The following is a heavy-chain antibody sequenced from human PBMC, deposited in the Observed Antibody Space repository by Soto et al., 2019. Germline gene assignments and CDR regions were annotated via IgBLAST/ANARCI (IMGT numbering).Heavy chain of an antibody. J-gene: IGHJ3*02. CDR1: GFTFSSYA. Sequence: QVQLVESGGGVVQPGRSLRLSCAASGFTFSSYAMHWVRQAPGKGLEWVAVISYDGSNKYYADSVKGRFTISRDNSKNTLYLKMNSLRVEDTVVYYCGRDVARITMIVVFFFRGGVFDIWGQGTMVPVSS. CDR3: GRDVARITMIVVFFFRGGVFDI. D-gene: IGHD3-22*01. CDR2: ISYDGSNK. V-gene: IGHV3-30-3*01.